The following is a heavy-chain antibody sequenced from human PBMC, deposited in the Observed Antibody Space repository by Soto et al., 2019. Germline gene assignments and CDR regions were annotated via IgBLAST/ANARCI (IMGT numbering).Heavy chain of an antibody. D-gene: IGHD2-15*01. V-gene: IGHV4-30-4*08. CDR1: GGSISSGGYY. Sequence: TLSLTCTVSGGSISSGGYYWSWIRQHPGKGLEWIGYIYYSGSTYYNPSLKSRVTISVDTSKNQFSLNLSFVTAADTAVYYCATMGTPATGLYYFDYWGQGTLVTVSS. J-gene: IGHJ4*02. CDR2: IYYSGST. CDR3: ATMGTPATGLYYFDY.